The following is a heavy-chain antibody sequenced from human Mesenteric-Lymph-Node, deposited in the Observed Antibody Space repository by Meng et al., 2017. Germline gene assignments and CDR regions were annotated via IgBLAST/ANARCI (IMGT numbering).Heavy chain of an antibody. CDR1: GFTFSTSS. D-gene: IGHD2-2*01. Sequence: GESLKISCAASGFTFSTSSMNWVRQAPGKGLEWVSSISGNSKTIYYADSVKGRFTISRDNAKNSLFLQMNSLRAEDTAVYYCATQDVGTRSSPGHWGQGTLVTVSS. V-gene: IGHV3-21*01. CDR2: ISGNSKTI. CDR3: ATQDVGTRSSPGH. J-gene: IGHJ4*02.